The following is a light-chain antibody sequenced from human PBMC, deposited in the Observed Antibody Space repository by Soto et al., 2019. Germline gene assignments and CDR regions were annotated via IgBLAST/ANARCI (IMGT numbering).Light chain of an antibody. V-gene: IGKV1-33*01. Sequence: DIPMTQSPSSLSASVGDRVTVTCQASQDINNHLNWYQQRPGKVPKLLIYDAFNLETGVPSRFRGGRSGTDFTLTISSLQPEDIATYYCQQSVGLPVFGGGTKVEIK. CDR2: DAF. CDR1: QDINNH. J-gene: IGKJ4*01. CDR3: QQSVGLPV.